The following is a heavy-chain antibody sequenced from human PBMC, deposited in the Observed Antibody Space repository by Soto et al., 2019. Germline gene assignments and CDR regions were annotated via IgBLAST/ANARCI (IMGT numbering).Heavy chain of an antibody. D-gene: IGHD2-2*02. CDR1: GGSISSSNW. J-gene: IGHJ4*02. V-gene: IGHV4-4*02. CDR2: IYHSGST. CDR3: ARVGYCSSTSCYSHFDY. Sequence: SETLSLTCAVSGGSISSSNWWSWVRQPPGKGLEWIGEIYHSGSTNYNPSLKSRVTISVDKSKNQFSLKLSSVTAADTAVYYCARVGYCSSTSCYSHFDYWGQGTLVTVSS.